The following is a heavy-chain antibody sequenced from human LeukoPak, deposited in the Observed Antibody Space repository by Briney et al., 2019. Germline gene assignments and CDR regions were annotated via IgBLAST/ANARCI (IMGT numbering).Heavy chain of an antibody. Sequence: GGSLRLSCAASGFTFSSYSMNWVRQAPGKGLEWVSSISSSSSYIYYADSVKGRFTISRDNAKNSLYLQMNSLRAEDKAVYYCARVSCRSSTSCTDAWGQGTLVTVSS. CDR1: GFTFSSYS. J-gene: IGHJ5*02. CDR3: ARVSCRSSTSCTDA. CDR2: ISSSSSYI. D-gene: IGHD2-2*01. V-gene: IGHV3-21*01.